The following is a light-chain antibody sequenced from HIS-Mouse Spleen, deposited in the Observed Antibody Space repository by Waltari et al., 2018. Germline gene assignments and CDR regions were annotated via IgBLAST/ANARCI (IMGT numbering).Light chain of an antibody. V-gene: IGLV2-14*03. CDR2: DVS. CDR3: SSYTSSSTEV. Sequence: QSALTQPASVSGSPGQSITISCTGTSSDVGGYNYVSWYQQHPGKAPKLMINDVSKRALGVSNRSSGSKSGNTASLTIAGLQAEDEADYYCSSYTSSSTEVFGGGTKLTVL. CDR1: SSDVGGYNY. J-gene: IGLJ2*01.